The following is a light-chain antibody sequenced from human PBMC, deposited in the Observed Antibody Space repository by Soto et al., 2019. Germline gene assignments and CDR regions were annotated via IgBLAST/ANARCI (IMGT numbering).Light chain of an antibody. CDR1: QSVSSSY. J-gene: IGKJ4*01. Sequence: EIVLTQSPCTLSLSPGERSTLSCMASQSVSSSYLAWYQQKPGQAPRLLIYDATNRATGTPARFSGGGSGTDFTLSISNLEPEDFAVYYCQQRYDWLTFGGGTKVDI. CDR2: DAT. CDR3: QQRYDWLT. V-gene: IGKV3D-20*02.